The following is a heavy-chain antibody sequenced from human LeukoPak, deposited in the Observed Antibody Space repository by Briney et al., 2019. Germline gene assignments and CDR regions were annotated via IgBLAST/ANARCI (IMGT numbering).Heavy chain of an antibody. CDR3: VSGYCSSTTCYRGAY. Sequence: GGSLRLSCAASGFTFCNYWMHWVRQAPGKGLLWVSRISDDGSSANYADSVQGRFTVSRDNAKNTVYLQMHSLRAEDTAVYYCVSGYCSSTTCYRGAYWGQGTLVTVSS. V-gene: IGHV3-74*01. CDR1: GFTFCNYW. J-gene: IGHJ4*02. D-gene: IGHD2-2*03. CDR2: ISDDGSSA.